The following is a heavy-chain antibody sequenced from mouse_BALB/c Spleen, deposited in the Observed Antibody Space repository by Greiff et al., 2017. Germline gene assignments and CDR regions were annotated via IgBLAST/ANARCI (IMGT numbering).Heavy chain of an antibody. CDR2: IYPGSGCT. J-gene: IGHJ3*01. CDR3: ASEPVPFAD. CDR1: GYTFTDYV. Sequence: QVQLQQSGPELVKPGASVKMSCKASGYTFTDYVISWVKQITGQGLEWIGEIYPGSGCTYYNEKFKGKATLTADNSSNTAYMQLSSLTSEDSAVYFCASEPVPFADWGEGTLVTVSA. D-gene: IGHD5-1*01. V-gene: IGHV1-81*01.